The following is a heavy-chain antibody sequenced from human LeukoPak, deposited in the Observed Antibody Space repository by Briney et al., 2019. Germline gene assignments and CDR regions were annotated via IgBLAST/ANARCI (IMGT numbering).Heavy chain of an antibody. CDR2: IYTSGST. J-gene: IGHJ4*02. V-gene: IGHV4-4*07. CDR3: VREGGYCSGGSCYSGFFFDY. Sequence: KPSETLSLTCAVYGGSFSGYYWSWIRQPAGKGLEWIGRIYTSGSTNYNPSLKSRVTMSVDTSKNQFSLKLSSVTAADTAVYYCVREGGYCSGGSCYSGFFFDYWGQGTLVTVSS. CDR1: GGSFSGYY. D-gene: IGHD2-15*01.